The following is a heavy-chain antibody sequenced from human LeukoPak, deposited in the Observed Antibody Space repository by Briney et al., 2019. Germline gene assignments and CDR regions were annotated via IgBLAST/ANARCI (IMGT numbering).Heavy chain of an antibody. D-gene: IGHD2-2*02. Sequence: QPGRSLRLSFAASGXTFSSFGMHWVRQAPGKALEWVAVIWYDGSNKNYADSVKGRFTISRDNSKNTLYLQMNSLRAEDTAVYYCARGKVLYAAFDYWGQGTLVTVSS. CDR2: IWYDGSNK. CDR3: ARGKVLYAAFDY. V-gene: IGHV3-33*01. J-gene: IGHJ4*02. CDR1: GXTFSSFG.